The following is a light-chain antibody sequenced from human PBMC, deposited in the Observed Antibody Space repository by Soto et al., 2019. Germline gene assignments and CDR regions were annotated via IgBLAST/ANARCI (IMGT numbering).Light chain of an antibody. CDR3: LQDYSYPRT. Sequence: AIQMTQSPSSLSASVGDRVIITCRASQAIRTELGWYQQRPGKAPKLLIYGISNLQSGVPSRFSGNGSGTDFTRNVNGLQHEYFVPYYSLQDYSYPRTFGQGTQVHVK. J-gene: IGKJ1*01. V-gene: IGKV1-6*01. CDR2: GIS. CDR1: QAIRTE.